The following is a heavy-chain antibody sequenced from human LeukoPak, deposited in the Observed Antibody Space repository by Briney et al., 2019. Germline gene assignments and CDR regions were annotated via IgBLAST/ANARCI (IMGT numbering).Heavy chain of an antibody. J-gene: IGHJ4*02. V-gene: IGHV3-30*03. CDR1: GFTFSSYG. D-gene: IGHD6-13*01. CDR2: ISYDGSNK. Sequence: GRSLRLSCAASGFTFSSYGMHWVRQAPGKGLEWVAVISYDGSNKYYADSVKGRFTISRDNSKNTLYLQLNSLRADDTAVYYCARQHSSSWFFGIDYWGQGTLVTVSS. CDR3: ARQHSSSWFFGIDY.